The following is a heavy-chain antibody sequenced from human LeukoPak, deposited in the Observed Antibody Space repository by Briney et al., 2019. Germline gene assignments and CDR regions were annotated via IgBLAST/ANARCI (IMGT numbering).Heavy chain of an antibody. CDR2: IYYSGST. V-gene: IGHV4-59*08. CDR3: ARNLGYGDYYYYYGMDV. CDR1: GGAISSYY. D-gene: IGHD4-17*01. J-gene: IGHJ6*02. Sequence: SETLSLTCTVSGGAISSYYWSWIRQPPGKGLEWIGYIYYSGSTNYNPSLKSRATISLDTSKNQFSLKLTSVTAADTAVYYCARNLGYGDYYYYYGMDVWGQGTTVTVSS.